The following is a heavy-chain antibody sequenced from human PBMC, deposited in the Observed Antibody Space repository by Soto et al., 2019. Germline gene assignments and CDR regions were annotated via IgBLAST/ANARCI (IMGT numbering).Heavy chain of an antibody. D-gene: IGHD6-19*01. V-gene: IGHV1-3*01. CDR1: GYTFTSYA. J-gene: IGHJ6*02. CDR3: ARDSSGGSYYYYGMDV. Sequence: QVQLVQSGAEVKKPGASVKVSCKASGYTFTSYAMHWVRQAPGQRLEWMGWINAGNGNTKYSQKFQGRVTITRDTSASTAYRELSSLRSEDTAVYYCARDSSGGSYYYYGMDVWGQGTTVTVSS. CDR2: INAGNGNT.